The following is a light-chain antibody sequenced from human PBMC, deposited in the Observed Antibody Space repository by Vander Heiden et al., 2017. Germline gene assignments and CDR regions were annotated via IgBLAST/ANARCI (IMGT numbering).Light chain of an antibody. CDR2: DAS. Sequence: MTQSPSTLSASVGDRVTITCRASQSISSWLAWYQQKPGKAPKLLIYDASSLESGVPSRFSGSGSGTEFTLTISSLQPDDFATYYCQQYNSYKWTFGQGTKVEI. CDR1: QSISSW. CDR3: QQYNSYKWT. J-gene: IGKJ1*01. V-gene: IGKV1-5*01.